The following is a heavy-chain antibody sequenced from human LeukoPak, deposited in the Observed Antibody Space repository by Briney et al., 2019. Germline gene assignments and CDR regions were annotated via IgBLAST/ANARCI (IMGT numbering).Heavy chain of an antibody. D-gene: IGHD5-12*01. CDR1: GYTFTSYY. CDR3: ANEVDGGYYFDY. J-gene: IGHJ4*02. V-gene: IGHV1-69*13. Sequence: SVTVSCKASGYTFTSYYMHWVRQAPGQGLEWMGGIIPIFGTANYAQRFQGRVTITADESTSTAYMELSSLRSEDTAVYYCANEVDGGYYFDYWGQGTLVTVSS. CDR2: IIPIFGTA.